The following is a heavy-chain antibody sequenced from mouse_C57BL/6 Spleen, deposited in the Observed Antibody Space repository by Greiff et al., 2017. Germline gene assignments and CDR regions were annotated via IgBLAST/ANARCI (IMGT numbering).Heavy chain of an antibody. CDR2: ISSGGDYN. J-gene: IGHJ2*01. CDR1: GFTFSSYA. Sequence: EVKLMESGAGLVKPGGSLKLSCAASGFTFSSYAMSWVRQTPEKRLEWVAYISSGGDYNYYADTVKGRFTISRDNARNTLYMQMSSLTSEGTTMYYCTGGNFDYWGQGTTLTVSS. CDR3: TGGNFDY. V-gene: IGHV5-9-1*02.